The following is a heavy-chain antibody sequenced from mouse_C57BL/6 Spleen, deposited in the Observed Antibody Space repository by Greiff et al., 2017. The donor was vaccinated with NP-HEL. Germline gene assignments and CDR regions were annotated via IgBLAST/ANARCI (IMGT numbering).Heavy chain of an antibody. J-gene: IGHJ4*01. CDR3: ARSQRDAMDY. CDR2: INPSTGGT. CDR1: GYSFTGYY. V-gene: IGHV1-42*01. Sequence: EVQLQQSGPELVKPGASVKISCKASGYSFTGYYMNWVKQSPEKSLEWIGEINPSTGGTTYNQKFKAKATLTVDKSSSTAYMQLKSLTSEDSAVYYCARSQRDAMDYWGQGTSVTVSS.